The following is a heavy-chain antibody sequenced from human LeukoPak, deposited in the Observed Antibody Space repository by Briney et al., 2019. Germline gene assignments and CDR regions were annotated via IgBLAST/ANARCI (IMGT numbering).Heavy chain of an antibody. CDR2: ISGSGGST. D-gene: IGHD6-13*01. CDR1: GLAFSRHA. Sequence: PGGSLRLSCEASGLAFSRHAMTWVRQAPGKGLEWVSAISGSGGSTYYADSVKGRFTISRDNSKNTLYLQMNSLRAEDTAVYYCANDHTSSWYHWGQGTLVTVSS. CDR3: ANDHTSSWYH. V-gene: IGHV3-23*01. J-gene: IGHJ5*02.